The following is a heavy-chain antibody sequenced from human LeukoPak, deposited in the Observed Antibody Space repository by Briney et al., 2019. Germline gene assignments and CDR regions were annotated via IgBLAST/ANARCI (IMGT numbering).Heavy chain of an antibody. V-gene: IGHV4-34*01. CDR1: GGSFSGYY. D-gene: IGHD2-2*01. CDR2: INHSGST. J-gene: IGHJ4*02. Sequence: PSETLSLTCAVYGGSFSGYYWSWIRQPPGKGLEWIGEINHSGSTNYNPSLKSRVTISVDTSKNQFSLKLSSVTAADTAVYYCAAGVVPAATVDYWGQGTLVTVSS. CDR3: AAGVVPAATVDY.